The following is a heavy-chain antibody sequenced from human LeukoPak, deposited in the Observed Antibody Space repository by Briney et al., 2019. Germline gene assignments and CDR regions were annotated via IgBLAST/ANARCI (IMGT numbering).Heavy chain of an antibody. CDR3: AKDRCSNGVGCYYYYMDV. D-gene: IGHD2-8*01. CDR1: RFTFSSYG. V-gene: IGHV3-30*02. Sequence: RGSLRLSCAASRFTFSSYGMHWVRQAPGQGLEWVAYIQYDRSNQQYADSVKGRFSISRDSSKNIFYLQMNSLRAEDTAVYYCAKDRCSNGVGCYYYYMDVWGKGTTVTICS. J-gene: IGHJ6*03. CDR2: IQYDRSNQ.